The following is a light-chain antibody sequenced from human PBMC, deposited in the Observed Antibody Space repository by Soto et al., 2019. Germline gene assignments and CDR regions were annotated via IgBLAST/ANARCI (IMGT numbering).Light chain of an antibody. Sequence: QSVLTQPPSASGTPGQRVTISCSGSSSNIGSNYVYWYQQLPGTAPKLLIYRNNQRPSGVPDRFSGSKSGTSASLAISGLRSEDEADYYCAAWDDNVSGPVFGGGTQLTVL. V-gene: IGLV1-47*01. CDR1: SSNIGSNY. CDR3: AAWDDNVSGPV. CDR2: RNN. J-gene: IGLJ2*01.